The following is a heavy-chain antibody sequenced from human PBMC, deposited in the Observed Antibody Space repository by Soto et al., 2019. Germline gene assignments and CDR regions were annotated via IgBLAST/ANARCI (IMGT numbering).Heavy chain of an antibody. CDR1: GGSIRSYY. CDR2: IFYSGST. J-gene: IGHJ6*02. Sequence: PSETLSLTCTVSGGSIRSYYWTWIRQPPGKGLEWLGYIFYSGSTFYNPSLKSRVTISIHTSKNQFSLNMSSVTAAHTAVYYCVRGIGYYDISPCYYFLGMDFRGQGTTVTVSS. CDR3: VRGIGYYDISPCYYFLGMDF. V-gene: IGHV4-59*12. D-gene: IGHD3-9*01.